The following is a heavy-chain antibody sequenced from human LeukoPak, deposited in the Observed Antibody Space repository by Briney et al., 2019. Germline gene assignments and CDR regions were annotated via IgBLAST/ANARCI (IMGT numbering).Heavy chain of an antibody. CDR3: VREGNELLSKNFDY. CDR1: GFSFTDYY. CDR2: INPHSGGT. V-gene: IGHV1-2*02. Sequence: GASVKVSCKASGFSFTDYYMHWVRQAPGQGLEWMGYINPHSGGTSSPQKFQCRVTMTTDTSISAAYMELSSLISDDTAMYYCVREGNELLSKNFDYGGQGTLVTVSS. D-gene: IGHD2-21*02. J-gene: IGHJ4*02.